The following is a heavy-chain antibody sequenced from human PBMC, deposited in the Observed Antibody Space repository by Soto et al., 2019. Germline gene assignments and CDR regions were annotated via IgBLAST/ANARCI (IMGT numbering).Heavy chain of an antibody. CDR1: GDSISSYY. Sequence: SETLSLTCTVSGDSISSYYWSWIRQPPGKGLEWIGYIYYSGSTYYNPSLKSRVTISVDTSRSQFSLRLTSVTAADTAVYYCARSDGRYWGQGTLVTVSS. V-gene: IGHV4-59*08. CDR2: IYYSGST. J-gene: IGHJ4*02. CDR3: ARSDGRY.